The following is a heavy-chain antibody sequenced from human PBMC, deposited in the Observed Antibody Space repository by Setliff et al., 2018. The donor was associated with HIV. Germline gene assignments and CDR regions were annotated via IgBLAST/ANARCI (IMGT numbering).Heavy chain of an antibody. J-gene: IGHJ4*02. D-gene: IGHD3-9*01. CDR2: ISSTGRTI. V-gene: IGHV3-48*04. Sequence: GGSLRLSCAASGFIFSSYSMNWVRQAPGEGLEWISYISSTGRTIYYARSVRGRFTISRDSDGNSVHLQMNSLKTEDTAVYYCNTVDDPILTGHWGQGTLVTVSS. CDR3: NTVDDPILTGH. CDR1: GFIFSSYS.